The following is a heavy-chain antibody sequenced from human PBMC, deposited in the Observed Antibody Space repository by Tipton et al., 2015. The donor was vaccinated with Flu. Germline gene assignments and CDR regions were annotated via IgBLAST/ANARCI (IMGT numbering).Heavy chain of an antibody. CDR3: VRELDVAVSPARLDL. CDR1: GGSISDNNW. Sequence: TLSLTCVVSGGSISDNNWWSWVRQPPGKGLEYIGEVYHSGGTNYNPSLKSRVSMSVDKSKNQFSLRLTSVTAADTAVYYCVRELDVAVSPARLDLWGRGTLVTVSS. J-gene: IGHJ2*01. D-gene: IGHD3-10*02. V-gene: IGHV4-4*02. CDR2: VYHSGGT.